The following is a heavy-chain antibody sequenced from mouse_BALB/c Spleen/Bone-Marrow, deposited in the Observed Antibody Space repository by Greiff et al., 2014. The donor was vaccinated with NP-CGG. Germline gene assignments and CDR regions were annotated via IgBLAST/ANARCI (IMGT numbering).Heavy chain of an antibody. Sequence: EVKLVESGGGLVTPGGSLKLSCAASGFAFSSYDMSWVRQTPEKRLEWVAYISHGGGTTYYSDTVKGRFTISRDNAKNTLYLQMSSLKSEDTAIYYCTRHGGYYPYYYAMDYWGQGTSVTVSA. D-gene: IGHD2-3*01. CDR1: GFAFSSYD. J-gene: IGHJ4*01. V-gene: IGHV5-12-1*01. CDR3: TRHGGYYPYYYAMDY. CDR2: ISHGGGTT.